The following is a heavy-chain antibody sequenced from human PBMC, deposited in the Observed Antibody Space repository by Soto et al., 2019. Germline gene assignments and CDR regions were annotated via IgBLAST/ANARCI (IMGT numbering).Heavy chain of an antibody. D-gene: IGHD2-21*01. V-gene: IGHV4-4*02. CDR1: GGSISSTNC. Sequence: PSATLSLTCAVYGGSISSTNCWTCVRQPPGKGLECIGEIYHSGSPTYSPSLRGRATISVDKSNNQFSLRLRSVTAAAPAVYYSARPGAYYQYVDPWGEGSVVTVSS. CDR2: IYHSGSP. CDR3: ARPGAYYQYVDP. J-gene: IGHJ5*02.